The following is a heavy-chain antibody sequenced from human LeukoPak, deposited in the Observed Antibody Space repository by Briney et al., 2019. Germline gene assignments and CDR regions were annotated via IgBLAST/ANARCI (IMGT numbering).Heavy chain of an antibody. J-gene: IGHJ4*02. Sequence: HSGGSLRLSCAASGFTFSGYPIHWVRQAPGKGLEWVAVISYDGSNKYYADSVKGRFTISRDNSKNTLYLQMNSLRAEDTAVYYCARDRGTGWYIRYLDFWGQGTLVTVSS. CDR1: GFTFSGYP. V-gene: IGHV3-30-3*01. D-gene: IGHD6-19*01. CDR3: ARDRGTGWYIRYLDF. CDR2: ISYDGSNK.